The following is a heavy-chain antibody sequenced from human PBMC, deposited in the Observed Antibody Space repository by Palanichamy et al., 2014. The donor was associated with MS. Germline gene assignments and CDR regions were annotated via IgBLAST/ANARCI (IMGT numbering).Heavy chain of an antibody. CDR3: ARPHRYCLDEICYRGFMDV. D-gene: IGHD2-15*01. Sequence: EQLVQSGAEVKKPGESLKISCKGSGYSFTSYWIGWVRQMPGKGLEWMGIINPGDSDTRYNSPFQGQVTISVDTSINTAYLQWSSLKASDTGIYYCARPHRYCLDEICYRGFMDVWGKGTPVTVSS. J-gene: IGHJ6*03. CDR2: INPGDSDT. V-gene: IGHV5-51*01. CDR1: GYSFTSYW.